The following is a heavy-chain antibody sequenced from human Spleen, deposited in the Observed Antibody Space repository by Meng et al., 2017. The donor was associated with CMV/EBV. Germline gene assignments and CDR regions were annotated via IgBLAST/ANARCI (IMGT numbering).Heavy chain of an antibody. CDR3: AGLEGTVAAFDY. Sequence: SCAASGFRFGDNAMAWIRQAPGKGPEWVSYIGGSATTMYYSDSVKGRFVISRDNAQNSLYLQMNSLRDEDMAVYYCAGLEGTVAAFDYWGQGTLVTVSS. D-gene: IGHD6-6*01. CDR1: GFRFGDNA. CDR2: IGGSATTM. J-gene: IGHJ4*02. V-gene: IGHV3-11*01.